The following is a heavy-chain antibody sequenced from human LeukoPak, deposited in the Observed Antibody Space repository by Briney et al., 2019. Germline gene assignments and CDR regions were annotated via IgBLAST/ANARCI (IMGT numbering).Heavy chain of an antibody. CDR3: ARRLLYYYYGMDV. D-gene: IGHD2/OR15-2a*01. V-gene: IGHV3-23*01. J-gene: IGHJ6*02. Sequence: GGSLRLSCAASGFTFSSYAMSWVRQAPGKGLEWVSAISGSGGSTYYADSVKGRFTISRDNSKNTLYLQMNSLRAEDTAVYYCARRLLYYYYGMDVWGQGTTVTVSS. CDR2: ISGSGGST. CDR1: GFTFSSYA.